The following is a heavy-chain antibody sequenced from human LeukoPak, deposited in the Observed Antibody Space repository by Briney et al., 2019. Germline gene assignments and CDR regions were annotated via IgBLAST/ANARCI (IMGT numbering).Heavy chain of an antibody. V-gene: IGHV1-18*01. CDR2: ISAYNGNT. Sequence: GASVKVSCKASGYTFTSYGISWVRQAPGQGLEGMGWISAYNGNTNYAQKLQGRVTMTTDTSTSTAYMELRSLRSDDTAVYYCARGKLGYCSSTSCYRPGDAFDIWGQGTMVTVSS. D-gene: IGHD2-2*01. CDR3: ARGKLGYCSSTSCYRPGDAFDI. J-gene: IGHJ3*02. CDR1: GYTFTSYG.